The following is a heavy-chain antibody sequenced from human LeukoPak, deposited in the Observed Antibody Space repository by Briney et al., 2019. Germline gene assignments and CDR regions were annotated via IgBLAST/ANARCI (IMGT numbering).Heavy chain of an antibody. Sequence: ASVTVSCKASGYTFTSYGISWVRQAPGQGLEGMGWISAYNGNTNYAQKLPGRVTMTTDTSTSTAYMELRRLRSDDTAVYYCARDAFAELLRLVPFDYWGQGTLVTVPS. CDR3: ARDAFAELLRLVPFDY. J-gene: IGHJ4*02. CDR2: ISAYNGNT. D-gene: IGHD1-26*01. CDR1: GYTFTSYG. V-gene: IGHV1-18*01.